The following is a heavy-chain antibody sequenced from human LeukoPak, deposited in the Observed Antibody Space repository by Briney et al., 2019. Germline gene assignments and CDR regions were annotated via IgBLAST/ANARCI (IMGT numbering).Heavy chain of an antibody. Sequence: PGGSLRLSCAASGFTFSSYWMHWVRQAPGKGLVWVSRINSDGSTTSHADSVKGRLTISRDNAKNTLYLQMNSLRAEDTAVYYCARENYGMDVWGQGTTVTVSS. V-gene: IGHV3-74*01. CDR3: ARENYGMDV. CDR1: GFTFSSYW. J-gene: IGHJ6*02. CDR2: INSDGSTT.